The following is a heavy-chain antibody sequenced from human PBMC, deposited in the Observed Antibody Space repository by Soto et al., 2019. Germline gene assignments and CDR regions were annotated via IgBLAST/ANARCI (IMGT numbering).Heavy chain of an antibody. V-gene: IGHV3-30*18. Sequence: GGSLRLSCAASGFTFSSYGMHWVRQAPGKGLEWVAVISYDGSNKYYADSVKGRFTISRDNSKNTLYLQMNSLRAEDTAVYYCAKDVVGSSSWFKLGMDVWGQGTTVTVSS. CDR1: GFTFSSYG. CDR2: ISYDGSNK. CDR3: AKDVVGSSSWFKLGMDV. J-gene: IGHJ6*02. D-gene: IGHD6-13*01.